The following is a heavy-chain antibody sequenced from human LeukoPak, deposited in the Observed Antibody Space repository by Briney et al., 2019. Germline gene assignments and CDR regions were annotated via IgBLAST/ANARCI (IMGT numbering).Heavy chain of an antibody. CDR1: GFTFDDYG. J-gene: IGHJ4*02. D-gene: IGHD6-19*01. CDR3: ARVSTGWYHYFDS. V-gene: IGHV3-66*01. CDR2: IYSGGST. Sequence: GGSLRLSCAASGFTFDDYGMSWVRQAPGKGLEWVSVIYSGGSTYYADSVKGRFTISRDNSKNTLYLQMNSLRAEDTAVYYCARVSTGWYHYFDSWGQGTLVTVSS.